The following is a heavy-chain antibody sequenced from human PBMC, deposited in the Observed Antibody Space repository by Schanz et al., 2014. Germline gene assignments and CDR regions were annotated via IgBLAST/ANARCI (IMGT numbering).Heavy chain of an antibody. CDR3: ARDRWNYEGGIFDI. CDR2: FMPFLGIT. D-gene: IGHD1-7*01. CDR1: GDTFDNFG. Sequence: QVQLVQSGAEVKKPGSSMKVSCKATGDTFDNFGISWVRQAPGQGPEWIGRFMPFLGITNLAQKFQDRVTMTADKATSTAYMELSGLRSEDTAMYYCARDRWNYEGGIFDIWGQGPMVTVSS. V-gene: IGHV1-69*04. J-gene: IGHJ3*02.